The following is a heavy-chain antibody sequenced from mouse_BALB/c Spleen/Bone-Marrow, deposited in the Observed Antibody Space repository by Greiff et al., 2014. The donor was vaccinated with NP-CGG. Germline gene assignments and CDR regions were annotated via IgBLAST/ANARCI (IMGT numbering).Heavy chain of an antibody. J-gene: IGHJ2*01. CDR1: GYTFTSSW. Sequence: QVHVKQSGSVLVRPGASVKLSCKASGYTFTSSWMHWAKQRPGQGLEWIGEIQPNSGNTNYNEKFKGKATLTVDTSSSTAYVDLSSLTSEDSAVYYCANYYGSSSYWGQGTTLTVSS. D-gene: IGHD1-1*01. CDR2: IQPNSGNT. V-gene: IGHV1S130*01. CDR3: ANYYGSSSY.